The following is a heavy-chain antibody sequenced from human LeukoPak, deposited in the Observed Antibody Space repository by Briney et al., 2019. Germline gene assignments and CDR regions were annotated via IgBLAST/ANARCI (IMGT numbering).Heavy chain of an antibody. D-gene: IGHD2-15*01. CDR2: IYHSGST. Sequence: PSETLSLTCVVSGGSIRSGGYSWSWIRQPPGKGLEWIGHIYHSGSTYYNPSLKSRVTISVDRSKNQFSLKLSSVTAADTAVYYCARGYCSGGSCYGYGMDVWGQGTTVTVSS. CDR1: GGSIRSGGYS. J-gene: IGHJ6*02. CDR3: ARGYCSGGSCYGYGMDV. V-gene: IGHV4-30-2*01.